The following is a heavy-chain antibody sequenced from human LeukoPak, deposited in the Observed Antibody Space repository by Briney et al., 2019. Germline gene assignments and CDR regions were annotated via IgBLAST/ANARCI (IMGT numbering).Heavy chain of an antibody. J-gene: IGHJ5*02. Sequence: SQTLSLTCTVSGGSISSGDYYWSWIRQPPGRGLEWIGYFSYSGSTNYNPSLKNRVSISVDTSKHQVSLKLSSVTAADTAVYYCARVSWPGRGSRFDPWGQGTLVTVSS. CDR1: GGSISSGDYY. CDR2: FSYSGST. CDR3: ARVSWPGRGSRFDP. V-gene: IGHV4-61*08. D-gene: IGHD3-10*01.